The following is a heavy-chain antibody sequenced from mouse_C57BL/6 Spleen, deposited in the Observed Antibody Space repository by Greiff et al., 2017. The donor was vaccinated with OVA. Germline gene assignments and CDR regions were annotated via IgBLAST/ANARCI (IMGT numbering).Heavy chain of an antibody. CDR1: GYTFTDYY. CDR2: IYPGSGNT. D-gene: IGHD4-1*01. Sequence: VQLQQSGAELVRPGASVKLSCKASGYTFTDYYINWVKQRPGQGLEWIARIYPGSGNTYYNEKFKGKATLTAEKSSSTAYMQRSSLTSEDSAVYFCARVTGTGWFAYWGQGTLVTVSA. J-gene: IGHJ3*01. V-gene: IGHV1-76*01. CDR3: ARVTGTGWFAY.